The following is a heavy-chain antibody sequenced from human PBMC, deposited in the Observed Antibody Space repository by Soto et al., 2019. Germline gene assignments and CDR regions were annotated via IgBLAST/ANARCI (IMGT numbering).Heavy chain of an antibody. CDR1: GGSISSYY. Sequence: SSETLSLTCTVSGGSISSYYWSWIRQPPGKGLEWIGYIYYSGSTNYNPSLKSRVTISVDTSKNQFSLKLSSVTAADTAVYYCARALATYYDFWSGYYDYYMDVWGKGTTVTVSS. D-gene: IGHD3-3*01. CDR3: ARALATYYDFWSGYYDYYMDV. CDR2: IYYSGST. V-gene: IGHV4-59*01. J-gene: IGHJ6*03.